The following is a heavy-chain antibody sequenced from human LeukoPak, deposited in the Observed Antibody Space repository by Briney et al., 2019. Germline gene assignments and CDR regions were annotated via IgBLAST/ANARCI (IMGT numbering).Heavy chain of an antibody. CDR1: GFTFDDYG. J-gene: IGHJ5*02. D-gene: IGHD6-13*01. Sequence: PGGSLRLSCAASGFTFDDYGMSWVRQAPGKGLEWVSGINWNGGSTGYADSVKGRFTISRDNSRNTLYLQMNSLRAEDTAVYYCARDGYSSSWYGWFDPWGQGTLVTVSS. V-gene: IGHV3-20*04. CDR3: ARDGYSSSWYGWFDP. CDR2: INWNGGST.